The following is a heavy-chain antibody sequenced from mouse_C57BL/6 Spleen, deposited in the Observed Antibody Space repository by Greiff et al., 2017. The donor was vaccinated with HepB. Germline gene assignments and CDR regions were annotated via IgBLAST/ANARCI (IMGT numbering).Heavy chain of an antibody. CDR1: GFTFSSYA. J-gene: IGHJ3*01. CDR3: ARGARAWFAY. V-gene: IGHV5-4*03. Sequence: DVMLVESGGGLVKPGGSLKLSCAASGFTFSSYAMSWVRQTPEKRLEWVATISDGGSYTYYPDNVKGRFTISRDNAKNNLYLQMSHLKSEDTAMYYCARGARAWFAYWGQGTLVTVSA. CDR2: ISDGGSYT.